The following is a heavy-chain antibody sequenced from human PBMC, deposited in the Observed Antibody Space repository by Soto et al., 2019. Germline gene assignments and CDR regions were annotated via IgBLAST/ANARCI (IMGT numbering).Heavy chain of an antibody. Sequence: PGGSLRLSCAASGFTFSSYAMSWVRQAPGKGLEWVSSISGSGDSTYYADSVKGQFNNYRDNYKNKLYLQKNSLRAEYTAVYYCAKDKESGYYYFQHWGQGTLVTVSS. V-gene: IGHV3-23*01. D-gene: IGHD3-22*01. CDR3: AKDKESGYYYFQH. CDR1: GFTFSSYA. CDR2: ISGSGDST. J-gene: IGHJ1*01.